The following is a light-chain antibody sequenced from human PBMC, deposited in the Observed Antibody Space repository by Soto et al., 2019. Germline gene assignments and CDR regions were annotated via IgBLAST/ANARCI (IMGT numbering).Light chain of an antibody. V-gene: IGKV3-20*01. J-gene: IGKJ1*01. CDR2: DAS. CDR1: QRVSRF. Sequence: EIVWTHSPATLSLSAGERANISWRASQRVSRFVAWYQQKPGQAPRVLIYDASTRVTGIPARFSGSGYGTDFTLTISRLEPEDFAVYYCQQYGSSPWTFGQGTKVDIK. CDR3: QQYGSSPWT.